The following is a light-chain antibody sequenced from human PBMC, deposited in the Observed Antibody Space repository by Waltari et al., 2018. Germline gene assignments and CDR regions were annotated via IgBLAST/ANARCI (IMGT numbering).Light chain of an antibody. CDR1: SSNAGGYSL. CDR3: CSYAGDSTLI. CDR2: DVN. Sequence: QSALTQPAPVSGSPGQSITTSSTGTSSNAGGYSLSSWYQQHPRKAPQLLIYDVNKRPSGISHRFSGSKSGNTASLTISGLQADDESDYYCCSYAGDSTLIFGGGTKLTVL. J-gene: IGLJ2*01. V-gene: IGLV2-23*02.